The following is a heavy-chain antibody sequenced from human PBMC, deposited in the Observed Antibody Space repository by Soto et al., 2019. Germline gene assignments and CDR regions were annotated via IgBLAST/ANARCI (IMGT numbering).Heavy chain of an antibody. Sequence: QVQLVQSGAEVKKPGASVMISCKASGYTFTRYTMNSVRQAPGQRLEWMGWINPDNGNTKSSQKFQDRVIITRDTSASTAYMDLSSLRSEDTAVYYCARGNATGQLDPWGQGTLVTVSS. CDR3: ARGNATGQLDP. CDR2: INPDNGNT. V-gene: IGHV1-3*01. J-gene: IGHJ5*02. CDR1: GYTFTRYT. D-gene: IGHD2-2*01.